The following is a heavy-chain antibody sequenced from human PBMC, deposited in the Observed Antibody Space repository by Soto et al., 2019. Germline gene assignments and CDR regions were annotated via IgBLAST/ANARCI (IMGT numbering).Heavy chain of an antibody. V-gene: IGHV1-69*06. CDR3: TRMGRQSANWFDP. CDR1: GGTFNSYS. J-gene: IGHJ5*02. CDR2: IIPMSGRP. Sequence: QVQLVQSGAEVKTPGSSVKVSCKASGGTFNSYSIDWVRQAPGQGFEWMGGIIPMSGRPNYAQRFQGRVTSSADKSTNTVYMEVNSLTNEDTAVYYCTRMGRQSANWFDPWGQGTLVTVSS.